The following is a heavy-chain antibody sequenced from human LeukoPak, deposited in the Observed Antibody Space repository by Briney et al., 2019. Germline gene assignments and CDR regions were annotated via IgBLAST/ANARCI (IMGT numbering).Heavy chain of an antibody. CDR3: ARAHSPLLYFHGMDV. CDR1: GFTFSSYA. D-gene: IGHD2-8*01. CDR2: ISYDGSNK. J-gene: IGHJ6*02. V-gene: IGHV3-30-3*01. Sequence: QPGGSLRLSCAASGFTFSSYAMHWVRQAPGKGLEWVAVISYDGSNKYYADSVKGRFTISRDNSKNTLYLQMNSLRAEDTAVYYCARAHSPLLYFHGMDVWGQGTTVTVSS.